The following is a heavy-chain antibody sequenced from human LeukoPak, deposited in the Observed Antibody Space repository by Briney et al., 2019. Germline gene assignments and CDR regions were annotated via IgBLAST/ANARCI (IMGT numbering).Heavy chain of an antibody. CDR3: ARGYSYGYRYYYYMDV. D-gene: IGHD5-18*01. CDR2: IYYSGST. CDR1: GGSISSSSYY. V-gene: IGHV4-39*07. J-gene: IGHJ6*03. Sequence: NPSQTLSLTCTVSGGSISSSSYYWGWIRQPPGKGLEWIGSIYYSGSTYYNPSLKSRVTISVDTSKNQFSLKLSSVTAADTAVYYCARGYSYGYRYYYYMDVWGKGTTVTVSS.